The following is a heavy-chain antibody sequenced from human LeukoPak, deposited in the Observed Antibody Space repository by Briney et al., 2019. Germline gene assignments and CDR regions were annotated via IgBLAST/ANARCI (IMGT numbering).Heavy chain of an antibody. Sequence: ASVKVSCKASGYTFTGYYMHWVRQAPGQGLEWMGWINPNSGGTNYAQKFQGRVTMTRDTSISTAYMELRSLRSDDTAVYFCARDSARGYSYGYNAFDIWGQGTMVTVSS. CDR2: INPNSGGT. V-gene: IGHV1-2*02. J-gene: IGHJ3*02. CDR3: ARDSARGYSYGYNAFDI. CDR1: GYTFTGYY. D-gene: IGHD5-18*01.